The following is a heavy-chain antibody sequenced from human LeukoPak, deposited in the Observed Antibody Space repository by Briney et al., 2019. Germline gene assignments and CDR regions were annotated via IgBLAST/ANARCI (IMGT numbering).Heavy chain of an antibody. CDR3: ARDSGYYDFWSGYFLSATPGGGFDP. CDR2: ISHSGST. Sequence: SETLSLTCTVSGYSISSGYYWGWIRQPPGKGLEWIGSISHSGSTYYNPSLKSRVTISVDTSKNQFSLKLSSVTAADTAVYYCARDSGYYDFWSGYFLSATPGGGFDPWGQGTLVTVSS. J-gene: IGHJ5*02. CDR1: GYSISSGYY. D-gene: IGHD3-3*01. V-gene: IGHV4-38-2*02.